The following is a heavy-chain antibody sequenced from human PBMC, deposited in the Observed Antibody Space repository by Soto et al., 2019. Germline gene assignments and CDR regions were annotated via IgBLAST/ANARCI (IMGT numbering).Heavy chain of an antibody. CDR1: GGSTSSGDYY. CDR2: IYYSGST. J-gene: IGHJ3*02. V-gene: IGHV4-30-4*01. D-gene: IGHD2-15*01. Sequence: QVRLQESGPGLVKPSQTLSLTCTVSGGSTSSGDYYWSWIRQPPGKGLEWIGYIYYSGSTYYNPALKSRVIISVDMSKNQFSLKLSSVTAADTAVYYCAREIALVVMVDAGPNDFDIWGQGTMVTVSS. CDR3: AREIALVVMVDAGPNDFDI.